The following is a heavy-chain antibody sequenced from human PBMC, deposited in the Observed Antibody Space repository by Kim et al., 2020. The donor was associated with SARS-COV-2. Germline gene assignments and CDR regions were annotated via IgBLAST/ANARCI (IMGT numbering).Heavy chain of an antibody. Sequence: PSLKSRATISVDTSKNQFSLKLSSVTAADTAVYFCARVLWFGESLNWFDPWGQGTLVTVSS. D-gene: IGHD3-10*01. CDR3: ARVLWFGESLNWFDP. J-gene: IGHJ5*02. V-gene: IGHV4-30-2*04.